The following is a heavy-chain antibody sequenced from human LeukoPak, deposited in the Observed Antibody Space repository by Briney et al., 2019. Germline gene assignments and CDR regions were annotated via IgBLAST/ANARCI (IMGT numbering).Heavy chain of an antibody. CDR1: GGTFSSYA. V-gene: IGHV1-69*05. CDR3: ARASYYYDSSGYRRYNWFDP. D-gene: IGHD3-22*01. J-gene: IGHJ5*02. Sequence: SVKVSCKASGGTFSSYAISWVRQAPGQGLEWMGRIIPIFGTANYAQKFQGRVTITTHESTSTAYMELSSLRSEDTAVYYCARASYYYDSSGYRRYNWFDPWGQGTLVTVSS. CDR2: IIPIFGTA.